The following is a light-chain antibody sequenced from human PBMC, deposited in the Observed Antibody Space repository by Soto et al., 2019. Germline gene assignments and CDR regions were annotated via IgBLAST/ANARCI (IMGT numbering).Light chain of an antibody. CDR3: QQYNNWPRT. V-gene: IGKV3-15*01. CDR2: VAS. Sequence: EVVMTQSPATLSVSPGERATLPCKASQSVSSNLDWYQQKPGKAPRLLIYVASNRATGIPARFSVSGSGTEFTLTISSLQSEDFAVYYCQQYNNWPRTFGQGTKVDIK. J-gene: IGKJ1*01. CDR1: QSVSSN.